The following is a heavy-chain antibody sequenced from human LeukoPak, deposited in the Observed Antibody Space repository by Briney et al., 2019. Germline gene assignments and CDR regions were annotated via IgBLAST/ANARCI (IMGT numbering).Heavy chain of an antibody. CDR1: GGSISGFH. D-gene: IGHD3-10*01. Sequence: SETLSLTCTVSGGSISGFHWSWIRQPPGKGLEWIGYIHYSGSTDYNPSLKSRVTISVDTSKNQFYLKLSSVTAADTAVYYCTRHLDYYGSGSYEYWGQGTLVTVSS. CDR3: TRHLDYYGSGSYEY. J-gene: IGHJ4*02. V-gene: IGHV4-59*08. CDR2: IHYSGST.